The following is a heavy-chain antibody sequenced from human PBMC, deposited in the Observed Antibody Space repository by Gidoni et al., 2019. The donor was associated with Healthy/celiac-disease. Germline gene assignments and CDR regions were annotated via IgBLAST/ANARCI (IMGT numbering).Heavy chain of an antibody. J-gene: IGHJ2*01. CDR2: IYYSGST. CDR1: GGSIRSSSYY. Sequence: QLQLQESGPGLVKPSETLSLTCTVSGGSIRSSSYYWGWIRQPPGKGLEWIGSIYYSGSTYYNPSLKSRVTISVDTSKNQFSLKLSSVTAADTAVYYCARQEGGYDFWSGCFDLWGRGTLVTVSS. CDR3: ARQEGGYDFWSGCFDL. D-gene: IGHD3-3*01. V-gene: IGHV4-39*01.